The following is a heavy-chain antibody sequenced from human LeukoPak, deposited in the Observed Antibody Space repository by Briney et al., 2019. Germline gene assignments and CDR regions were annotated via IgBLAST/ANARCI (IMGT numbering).Heavy chain of an antibody. J-gene: IGHJ6*04. V-gene: IGHV1-8*01. CDR1: GYTFSKHE. CDR2: MNPNSGNT. Sequence: SVNPSSTSSGYTFSKHESNGLRQATGQGLEWMGWMNPNSGNTGYAQKFQGRVTMTRNTSISTAYMELSSMRSEDTAVYYRPSGYSSGGSEHVDVWGKGTTVTVSS. CDR3: PSGYSSGGSEHVDV. D-gene: IGHD2-15*01.